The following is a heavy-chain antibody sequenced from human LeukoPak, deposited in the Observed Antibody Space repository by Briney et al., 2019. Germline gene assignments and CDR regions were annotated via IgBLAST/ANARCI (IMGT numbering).Heavy chain of an antibody. Sequence: SETLSLTCTVSGGSISSYYWSWIRQPPGKGLEWIGYIYYSGSTNYSPSLKSRVTISVDTSKNQFSLKLSSVTAADTAVYYCARDRAGGRQQLEFPLHWFDPWGQGTLVTVSS. CDR1: GGSISSYY. J-gene: IGHJ5*02. V-gene: IGHV4-59*01. CDR3: ARDRAGGRQQLEFPLHWFDP. D-gene: IGHD6-13*01. CDR2: IYYSGST.